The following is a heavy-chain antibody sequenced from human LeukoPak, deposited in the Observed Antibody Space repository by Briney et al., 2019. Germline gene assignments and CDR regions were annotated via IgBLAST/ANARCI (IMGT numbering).Heavy chain of an antibody. J-gene: IGHJ5*02. Sequence: PSETWCLTGAVHGGSFSGYYWSWIRQPPGKGLNGIGEIKHSGSTNYNPSLKSRVTISVDTSKNQFSLKLSSVTAADTAVYYCARGRGSGWNRGWFDPWGQGTLVTVSS. CDR2: IKHSGST. CDR1: GGSFSGYY. V-gene: IGHV4-34*01. CDR3: ARGRGSGWNRGWFDP. D-gene: IGHD6-19*01.